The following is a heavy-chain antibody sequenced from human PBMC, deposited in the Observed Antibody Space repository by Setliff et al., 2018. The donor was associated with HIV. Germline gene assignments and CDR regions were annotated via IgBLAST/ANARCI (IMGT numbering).Heavy chain of an antibody. V-gene: IGHV4-30-4*08. Sequence: SETLSLTCTVSGGSISSGDYYWTWIRQPPGKGLEWIGYIYNSGSNHYGPSLRGRVTISIDRSKNQFSLKLNSVTAADTAVYYCAREANASGSLTAYWYFDLWGRGTLVTVSS. CDR2: IYNSGSN. J-gene: IGHJ2*01. CDR3: AREANASGSLTAYWYFDL. CDR1: GGSISSGDYY. D-gene: IGHD3-10*01.